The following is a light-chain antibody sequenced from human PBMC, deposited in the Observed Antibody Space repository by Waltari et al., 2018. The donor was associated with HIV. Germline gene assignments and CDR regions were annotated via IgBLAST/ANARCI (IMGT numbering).Light chain of an antibody. J-gene: IGKJ4*01. Sequence: DLVMPQSPDSLAVSLGERATLNYKPRHSLFYTSNNKNSLAWYQQRPGQPPKLLIYWASTRESGVPDRFSGGGSGTDFTLTISGLQVEDVAVYFCQQYYSSPLTFGGGTRVEIK. CDR3: QQYYSSPLT. CDR2: WAS. V-gene: IGKV4-1*01. CDR1: HSLFYTSNNKNS.